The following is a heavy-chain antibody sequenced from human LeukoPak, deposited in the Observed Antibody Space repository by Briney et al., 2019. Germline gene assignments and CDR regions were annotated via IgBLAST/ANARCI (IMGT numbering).Heavy chain of an antibody. CDR1: GYIFTGYY. V-gene: IGHV1-2*02. Sequence: ASVKVSCKASGYIFTGYYMHWVRQAPGQGLEWMGWINPNSGGTNYAQKFQGRVTMTRDTSISTAYMELSRLKSDDTAEYYCTRQEVSSYYFDYWGQGTLVTVSS. D-gene: IGHD6-6*01. J-gene: IGHJ4*02. CDR3: TRQEVSSYYFDY. CDR2: INPNSGGT.